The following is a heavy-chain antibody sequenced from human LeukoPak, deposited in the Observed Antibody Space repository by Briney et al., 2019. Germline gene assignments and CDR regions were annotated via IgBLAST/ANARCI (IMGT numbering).Heavy chain of an antibody. Sequence: SETLSLTCTVSGGSMSPYHWGWIRQPPGKGLEWIGEINHSGSTNYNPSLKSRVTISVDTSKNQFSLKLSSVTAADTAVYYCAGWDYSNYYFDYWGQGTLVTVSS. CDR2: INHSGST. D-gene: IGHD4-11*01. CDR1: GGSMSPYH. V-gene: IGHV4-34*01. CDR3: AGWDYSNYYFDY. J-gene: IGHJ4*02.